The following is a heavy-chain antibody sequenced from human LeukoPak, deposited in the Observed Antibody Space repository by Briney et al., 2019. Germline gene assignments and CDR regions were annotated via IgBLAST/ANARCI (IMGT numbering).Heavy chain of an antibody. J-gene: IGHJ4*02. V-gene: IGHV4-4*07. CDR2: IYSSGST. CDR3: ASWNSDYSFDD. D-gene: IGHD1-7*01. Sequence: PSETLSLTCTVSGGSFSSHYWSWLRQPAGKGLEWIGRIYSSGSTNYNPSLKSRVTMSVDTSKNQSSLKLSSVTAADTAVYYCASWNSDYSFDDWGQATLVTV. CDR1: GGSFSSHY.